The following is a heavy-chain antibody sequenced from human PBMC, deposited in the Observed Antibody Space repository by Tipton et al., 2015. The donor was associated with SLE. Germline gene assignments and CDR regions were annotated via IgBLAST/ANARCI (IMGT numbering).Heavy chain of an antibody. CDR3: ARQRDPQRAFDI. Sequence: TLSLTCTVSGGSISSSSYYWGWIRQPPGKGLEWIGRIYYSGSTYYNPSLKSRVTISVDTSKNQFSLKLSSVTAADTAVYYCARQRDPQRAFDIWGQGTMVTVSS. D-gene: IGHD5-24*01. J-gene: IGHJ3*02. CDR1: GGSISSSSYY. CDR2: IYYSGST. V-gene: IGHV4-39*01.